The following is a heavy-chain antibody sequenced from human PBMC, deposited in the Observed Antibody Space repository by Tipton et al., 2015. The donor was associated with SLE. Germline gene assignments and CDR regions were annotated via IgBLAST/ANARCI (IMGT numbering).Heavy chain of an antibody. Sequence: QLVQSGGGLVQPGGSLRLSCAASGFTVSSNYMSWVRQAPGKGLEWVSVIYSGGSTYYADSVKGRFTISRHNSKNTLYLQMNSLRAEGAAVYYCAREEALQRWPHGAFDIWGQGTMVTVSS. V-gene: IGHV3-53*04. CDR2: IYSGGST. J-gene: IGHJ3*02. CDR3: AREEALQRWPHGAFDI. D-gene: IGHD6-19*01. CDR1: GFTVSSNY.